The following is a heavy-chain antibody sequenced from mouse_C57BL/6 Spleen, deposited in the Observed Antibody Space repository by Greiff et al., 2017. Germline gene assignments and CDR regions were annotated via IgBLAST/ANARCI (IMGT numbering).Heavy chain of an antibody. CDR1: GYAFTNYL. CDR3: ARSGTAQGFAG. J-gene: IGHJ3*01. V-gene: IGHV1-54*01. D-gene: IGHD3-2*02. Sequence: VQLQQSGAELVRPGTSVKVSCKASGYAFTNYLIAWVKQRPGQGLEWIGVINPGSGGTNYNEKFKGKATLTADKSSSTAYMQLSSLTSEDSAVYFCARSGTAQGFAGRGQGTLVTVSA. CDR2: INPGSGGT.